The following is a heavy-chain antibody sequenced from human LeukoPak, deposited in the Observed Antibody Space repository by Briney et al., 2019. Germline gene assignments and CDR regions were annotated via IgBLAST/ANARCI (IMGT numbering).Heavy chain of an antibody. CDR2: IYYSGST. D-gene: IGHD3-10*01. CDR3: ARTMVRGGSDAFDI. Sequence: PSETLSLTYTVSGGSISSSSYYWGWIRQPPGKGLEWIGSIYYSGSTYYNPSLKSRVTISVDTSKNQFSLKLSSVTAADTAVYYCARTMVRGGSDAFDIWGQGTMVTVSS. CDR1: GGSISSSSYY. J-gene: IGHJ3*02. V-gene: IGHV4-39*01.